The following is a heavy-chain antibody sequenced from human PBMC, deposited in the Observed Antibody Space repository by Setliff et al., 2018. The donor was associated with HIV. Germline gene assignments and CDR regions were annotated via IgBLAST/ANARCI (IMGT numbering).Heavy chain of an antibody. J-gene: IGHJ4*02. CDR1: GASISRGNYY. Sequence: PSETLSLTCTVSGASISRGNYYWTWIRQRPGKGLEWIAFIYYSGSTYYSPSLKSRLMISVDTSKNQFSLNMTSVTAADTAVYYCARQVSIPGVAITPVDYWGQGALVTVSS. CDR2: IYYSGST. CDR3: ARQVSIPGVAITPVDY. V-gene: IGHV4-30-4*08. D-gene: IGHD5-12*01.